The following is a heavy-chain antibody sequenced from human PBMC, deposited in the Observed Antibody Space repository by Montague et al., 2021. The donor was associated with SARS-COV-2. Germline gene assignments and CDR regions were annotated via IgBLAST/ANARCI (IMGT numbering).Heavy chain of an antibody. CDR3: AGKVLTVPADY. CDR1: GVSITSTNW. D-gene: IGHD4-11*01. J-gene: IGHJ4*02. V-gene: IGHV4-4*02. CDR2: ISYGGIA. Sequence: SETLSLTCAVSGVSITSTNWWSFVRQPPGKGLEWIGEISYGGIATYNPSLKVLATISMDRSRNLFSLKLSSVTAADTAIYYCAGKVLTVPADYWGQGTMVTVS.